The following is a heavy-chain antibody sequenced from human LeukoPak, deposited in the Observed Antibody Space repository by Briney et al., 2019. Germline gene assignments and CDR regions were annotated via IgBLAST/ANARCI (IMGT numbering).Heavy chain of an antibody. CDR1: GFTFSNYA. V-gene: IGHV3-23*01. D-gene: IGHD1-26*01. Sequence: GGSLRLSCAASGFTFSNYAMSWVRQAPGKGLEWASGISGSGGSTYYADSMKGRFTISRDNSKNTLYLQMNSLTDEDTAVYYCAKKWGVGTTTLDYFDYWGQGTLVTVSS. CDR3: AKKWGVGTTTLDYFDY. J-gene: IGHJ4*02. CDR2: ISGSGGST.